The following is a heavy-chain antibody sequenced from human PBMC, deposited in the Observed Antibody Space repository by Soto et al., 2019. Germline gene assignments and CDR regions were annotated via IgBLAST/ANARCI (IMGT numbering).Heavy chain of an antibody. CDR3: ARGIATGQLDP. D-gene: IGHD2-15*01. J-gene: IGHJ5*02. CDR2: INPDNGNT. V-gene: IGHV1-3*01. Sequence: ASVKVSCKASGYTFTRYTMNWVRQAPGQRLEWMGWINPDNGNTKSSQKFQDRVIITRDTSASTAYMDLSSLRSEDTAVYYCARGIATGQLDPWGQATLFTVSS. CDR1: GYTFTRYT.